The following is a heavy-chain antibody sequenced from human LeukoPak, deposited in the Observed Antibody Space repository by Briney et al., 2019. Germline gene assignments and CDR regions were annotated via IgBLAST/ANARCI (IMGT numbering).Heavy chain of an antibody. Sequence: SETLSLTCTVSGDTVTNHQWSWVRQPPGKGLEWIAYIHHSGSTNYNPSLKNRVTISIDTSKNQFSLRLISVTAADTAVYYCARYPLAFDFWGQGILVTVSS. CDR3: ARYPLAFDF. D-gene: IGHD6-6*01. CDR1: GDTVTNHQ. CDR2: IHHSGST. J-gene: IGHJ4*02. V-gene: IGHV4-59*02.